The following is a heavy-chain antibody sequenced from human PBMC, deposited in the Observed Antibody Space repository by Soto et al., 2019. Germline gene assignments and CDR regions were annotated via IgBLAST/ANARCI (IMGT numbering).Heavy chain of an antibody. CDR2: INPNSGGT. D-gene: IGHD3-22*01. CDR3: ARDHYDSSGYFPAAY. Sequence: ASVKVSCKASGYTFTGYYMHWVRQAPGQGLEWMGWINPNSGGTNYAQKFQGRVTMTRDTSISTAYMELSRLRSDDTAVYYCARDHYDSSGYFPAAYWGQGTLVTVSS. J-gene: IGHJ4*02. V-gene: IGHV1-2*02. CDR1: GYTFTGYY.